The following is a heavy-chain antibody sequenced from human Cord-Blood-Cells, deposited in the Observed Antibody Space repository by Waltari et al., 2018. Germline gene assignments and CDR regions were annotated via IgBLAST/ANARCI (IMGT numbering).Heavy chain of an antibody. CDR3: ARSSSSWYYFDY. D-gene: IGHD6-13*01. J-gene: IGHJ4*02. V-gene: IGHV1-2*02. CDR1: GYTFTGYY. Sequence: QVQLVQSGAEVKKPGASVKVSCKASGYTFTGYYMHWVRQAPGQGPEWMGWIKPNSGGTSYAQKFQGRVTMTRDTYISTAYMELSRLRSDDTAVYYCARSSSSWYYFDYWGQGTLVTVSS. CDR2: IKPNSGGT.